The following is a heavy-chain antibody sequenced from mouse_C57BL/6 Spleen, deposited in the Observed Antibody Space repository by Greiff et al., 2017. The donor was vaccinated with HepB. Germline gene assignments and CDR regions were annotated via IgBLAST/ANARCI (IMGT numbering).Heavy chain of an antibody. CDR2: ISDGGSYT. CDR1: GFTFSSYA. CDR3: ARGEGGRYFDV. V-gene: IGHV5-4*01. J-gene: IGHJ1*03. D-gene: IGHD3-3*01. Sequence: DVQLVESGGGLVKPGGSLKLSCAASGFTFSSYAMSWVRQTPEKRLEWVATISDGGSYTYYPDNVKGRFTISRDNAKNNLYLQMSHLKSEDTAMYYCARGEGGRYFDVWGTGTTVTVSS.